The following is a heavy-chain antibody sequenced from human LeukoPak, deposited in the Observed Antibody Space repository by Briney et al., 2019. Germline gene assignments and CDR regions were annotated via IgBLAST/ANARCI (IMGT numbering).Heavy chain of an antibody. CDR2: IYYSGST. J-gene: IGHJ4*02. CDR3: ASLQFGELLKGAYYFDY. Sequence: SQTLSLTCTVSGGSISSGYYYWIWIRQPPGKSLEWIGYIYYSGSTYYNPSLKSRVTISVDTSKNQFSLNLISVTAVDTAVYDCASLQFGELLKGAYYFDYWGQGTLVTVSS. D-gene: IGHD3-10*01. V-gene: IGHV4-30-4*01. CDR1: GGSISSGYYY.